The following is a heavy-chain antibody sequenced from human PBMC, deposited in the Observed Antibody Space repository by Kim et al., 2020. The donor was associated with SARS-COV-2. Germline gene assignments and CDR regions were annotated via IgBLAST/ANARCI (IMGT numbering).Heavy chain of an antibody. J-gene: IGHJ2*01. D-gene: IGHD4-17*01. V-gene: IGHV3-11*01. CDR3: ARIHSSTTVTRKYWYFDL. Sequence: KGLFTISRDNDKNSLYLQMNSLRAEDTAVYYCARIHSSTTVTRKYWYFDLWGRGTLVTVSS.